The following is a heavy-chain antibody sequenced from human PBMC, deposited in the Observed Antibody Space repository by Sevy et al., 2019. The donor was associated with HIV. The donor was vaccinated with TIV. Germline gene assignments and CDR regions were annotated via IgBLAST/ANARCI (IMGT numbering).Heavy chain of an antibody. CDR1: GFTFSDYY. J-gene: IGHJ3*02. CDR3: ARSYTYDILTGYSVLGAFDI. V-gene: IGHV3-11*01. CDR2: ISRSGSTI. Sequence: GGSLRLTCAASGFTFSDYYMSWIRQAPGKGLEWVSYISRSGSTIYYADSVKGRFTISRDNAKNSLYLQMNSLRAEDTAVYYCARSYTYDILTGYSVLGAFDIWAQGTMVTVSS. D-gene: IGHD3-9*01.